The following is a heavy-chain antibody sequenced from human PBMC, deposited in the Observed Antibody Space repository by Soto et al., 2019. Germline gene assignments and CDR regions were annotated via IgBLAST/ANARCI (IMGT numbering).Heavy chain of an antibody. CDR1: GGSIGSYY. CDR3: ARTPFDYYDSSGYLTFDI. V-gene: IGHV4-59*01. D-gene: IGHD3-22*01. Sequence: SETLSLTCTVSGGSIGSYYWSWIRQPPGKGLEWIGYIYYSGSTNYNPSLKSRVTISVDTSKNQFSLKLSSVTAADTAVYYCARTPFDYYDSSGYLTFDIWGQGTMVTVSS. CDR2: IYYSGST. J-gene: IGHJ3*02.